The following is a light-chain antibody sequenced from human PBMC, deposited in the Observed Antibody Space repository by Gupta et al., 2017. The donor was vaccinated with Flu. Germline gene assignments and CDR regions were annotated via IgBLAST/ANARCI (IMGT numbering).Light chain of an antibody. CDR3: AARDDSMDGPV. CDR2: SNN. V-gene: IGLV1-44*01. J-gene: IGLJ2*01. CDR1: STNMGSNT. Sequence: RGTIACSGGSTNMGSNTLNGYQQSPGTAPNLVMYSNNKRPSGVPDRFSGSKSGTSASLAISGLQAEEEADYFCAARDDSMDGPVFGGGIKLTVL.